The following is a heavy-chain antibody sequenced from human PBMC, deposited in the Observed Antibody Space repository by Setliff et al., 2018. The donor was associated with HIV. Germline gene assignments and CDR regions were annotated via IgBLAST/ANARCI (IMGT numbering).Heavy chain of an antibody. Sequence: GASVKVSCKGSGYRFMSYGFTWVRQAPGQGLEWVGWTSSFSGATKYSQNLQGRVTMTTGTSTNTAYMELRSLKSDDTAVYYCAREVDGLELDHWGQGTLVTVSS. V-gene: IGHV1-18*01. CDR3: AREVDGLELDH. CDR2: TSSFSGAT. CDR1: GYRFMSYG. J-gene: IGHJ4*02.